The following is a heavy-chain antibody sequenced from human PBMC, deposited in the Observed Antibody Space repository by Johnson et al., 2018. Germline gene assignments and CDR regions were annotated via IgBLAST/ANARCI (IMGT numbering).Heavy chain of an antibody. CDR2: IIPIFGTA. CDR1: GGTFSSYA. Sequence: QVQLVQSGAEVKKPGSSVKVSCKASGGTFSSYAISWVRQAPGQGLEWMGGIIPIFGTANYAQKFQGRVTITADESTSTAYMELSSLRSEDTAVYYCARVTGRLPYDTWAPYYYYGMDVWGQGTTVTVSS. J-gene: IGHJ6*02. V-gene: IGHV1-69*12. D-gene: IGHD5-18*01. CDR3: ARVTGRLPYDTWAPYYYYGMDV.